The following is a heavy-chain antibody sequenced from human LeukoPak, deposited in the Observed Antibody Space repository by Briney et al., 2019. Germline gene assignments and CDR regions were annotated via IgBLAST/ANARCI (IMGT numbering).Heavy chain of an antibody. V-gene: IGHV4-39*01. J-gene: IGHJ5*02. CDR1: GGSIRSSYYY. Sequence: SETLSLTCTVSGGSIRSSYYYWGWIRQPPGKGLEWIGSIYDSGSTYYNPFLKSRVTISVDTSKNQFSLKLSSVTAADTAVYYCARHHAIGGIVVVISNWFDPWGQGTLVTVSS. CDR2: IYDSGST. CDR3: ARHHAIGGIVVVISNWFDP. D-gene: IGHD3-22*01.